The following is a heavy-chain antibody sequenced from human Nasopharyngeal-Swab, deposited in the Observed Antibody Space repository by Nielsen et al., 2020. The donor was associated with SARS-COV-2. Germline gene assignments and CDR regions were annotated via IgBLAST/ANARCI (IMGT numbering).Heavy chain of an antibody. J-gene: IGHJ6*03. Sequence: SETLSLTCTVSGGSISSGSISSYYWSWIRQPPGKGLEWIGYIYYSGSTNYNPSLKSRVTISVDTSKNQFSLKLSSVTAADTAVYYCARLVSDSSGYYYPHYYYYMDVWGKGTTVTVSS. CDR3: ARLVSDSSGYYYPHYYYYMDV. D-gene: IGHD3-22*01. CDR1: GGSISSGSISSYY. V-gene: IGHV4-61*01. CDR2: IYYSGST.